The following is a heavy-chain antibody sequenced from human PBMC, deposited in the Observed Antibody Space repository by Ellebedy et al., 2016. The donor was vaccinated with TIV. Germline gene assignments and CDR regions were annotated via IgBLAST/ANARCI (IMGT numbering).Heavy chain of an antibody. CDR3: ARDNPYGDYLDY. J-gene: IGHJ4*02. CDR2: INHSGST. D-gene: IGHD4-17*01. CDR1: GESFSGYY. Sequence: SETLSLTXAVYGESFSGYYWSWIRQPPGKGLEWIGEINHSGSTNYNPSLKSRVTISVDTSKNQFSLKLSSVTAADTAVYYCARDNPYGDYLDYWGQGTLVTVSS. V-gene: IGHV4-34*01.